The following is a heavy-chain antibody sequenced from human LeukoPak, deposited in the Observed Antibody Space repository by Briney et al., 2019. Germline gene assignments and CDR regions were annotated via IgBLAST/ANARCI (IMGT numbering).Heavy chain of an antibody. CDR1: GFTFSSYS. CDR3: ARDLYDSSGYSPLDY. Sequence: GGSLRLSCAASGFTFSSYSMNWVRQAPGKGLEWVSSISSSSSYIYYADSVKGRFTISRDNAKNSLYLQMNSLRAEDTAVYYCARDLYDSSGYSPLDYWGQGTLVTVSS. CDR2: ISSSSSYI. V-gene: IGHV3-21*04. J-gene: IGHJ4*02. D-gene: IGHD3-22*01.